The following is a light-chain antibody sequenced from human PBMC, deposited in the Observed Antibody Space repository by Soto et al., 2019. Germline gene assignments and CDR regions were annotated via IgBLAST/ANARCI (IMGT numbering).Light chain of an antibody. CDR2: AAS. Sequence: IQLTQSPSPLSASVGDRVTITCRASQGIGSYLAWYQQKPGKAPKLLIYAASTLQSGVPSRFSGSGSGTDFTLTISSLQPEDFASYYCQQLNSYPTFGGGTKVEIK. CDR1: QGIGSY. CDR3: QQLNSYPT. V-gene: IGKV1-9*01. J-gene: IGKJ4*01.